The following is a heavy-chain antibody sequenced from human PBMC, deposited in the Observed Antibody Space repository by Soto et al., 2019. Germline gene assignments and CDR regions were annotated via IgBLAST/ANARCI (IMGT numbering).Heavy chain of an antibody. D-gene: IGHD2-2*01. V-gene: IGHV1-18*01. Sequence: QVHLVQSESEVKMPGASVKVSCKTSGYTFSDYGVSWVRQAPGQGLEWMGWINTFNGNTEYEQKFQGRVTFSIDTSTRTVFLELTSLKFYDAAVYYCARGFVPENYWGQGTRVTVSS. CDR1: GYTFSDYG. CDR2: INTFNGNT. CDR3: ARGFVPENY. J-gene: IGHJ4*02.